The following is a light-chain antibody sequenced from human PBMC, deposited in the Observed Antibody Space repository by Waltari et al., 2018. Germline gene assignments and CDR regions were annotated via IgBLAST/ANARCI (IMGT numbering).Light chain of an antibody. J-gene: IGKJ2*01. CDR2: DAS. CDR1: QSVNHY. V-gene: IGKV3-11*01. Sequence: EIVLTQSPATLSLSPGERATLSCRASQSVNHYLAWYQQKPGQAPRLLIYDASNRATATPARFSGSGSGTDFTLTISSLEPEDFAVYYCHNRSSWPYTFGQGTKLEIK. CDR3: HNRSSWPYT.